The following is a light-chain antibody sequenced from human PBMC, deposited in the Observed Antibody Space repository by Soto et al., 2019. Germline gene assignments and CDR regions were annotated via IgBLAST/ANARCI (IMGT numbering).Light chain of an antibody. J-gene: IGKJ3*01. CDR2: AAS. CDR3: QQLNSYPPVT. Sequence: IQLTQSPSSLSASVGDRVTITYRASQGISSYLAWYQQKPGKAPKLLLYAASTLQSGVPSRFSGSGSGTDFTLTISSLQPEDFATYCCQQLNSYPPVTFGPGTKVDIK. V-gene: IGKV1-9*01. CDR1: QGISSY.